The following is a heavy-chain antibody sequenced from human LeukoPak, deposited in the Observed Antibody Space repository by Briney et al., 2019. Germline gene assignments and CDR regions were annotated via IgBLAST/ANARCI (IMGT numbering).Heavy chain of an antibody. CDR2: IYTSGST. D-gene: IGHD5-18*01. Sequence: SETLSLTCTVSGGSISSYYWSWIRQPPGKGLEWIGYIYTSGSTNYNPSLKSRVTMSVDTSKNQFSLKLSSVTAADTAVYYCARQGRYGYSGLGYWGQGTLVTVSS. CDR3: ARQGRYGYSGLGY. V-gene: IGHV4-4*09. CDR1: GGSISSYY. J-gene: IGHJ4*02.